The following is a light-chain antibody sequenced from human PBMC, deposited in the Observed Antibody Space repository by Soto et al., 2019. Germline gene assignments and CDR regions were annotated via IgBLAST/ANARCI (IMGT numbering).Light chain of an antibody. CDR1: QSVRSY. V-gene: IGKV3-11*01. CDR3: QQRYNWPWT. Sequence: EIVLTQSPATLSLSPGERATLSCRASQSVRSYLAWYQQKPGQAPRLLIYDASSRATGIPARFSGSGSETDFTLTISSLEPEDFAVYYCQQRYNWPWTFGQGTKLEIK. CDR2: DAS. J-gene: IGKJ2*02.